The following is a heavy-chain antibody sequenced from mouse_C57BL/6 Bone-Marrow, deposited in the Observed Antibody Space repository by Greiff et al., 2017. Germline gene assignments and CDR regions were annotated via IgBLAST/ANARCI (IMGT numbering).Heavy chain of an antibody. V-gene: IGHV1-59*01. CDR2: IDPSDSYT. J-gene: IGHJ2*01. CDR1: GYTFTSYW. Sequence: VQLQQPGAELVRPGTSVKLSCKASGYTFTSYWMHWVKQRPGQGLEWIGVIDPSDSYTNYNQKFKGKATLTVDTSSSTAYMQLSSLTSEDSAVYCWAGGDYWGQGTTLTVSS. D-gene: IGHD1-1*02. CDR3: AGGDY.